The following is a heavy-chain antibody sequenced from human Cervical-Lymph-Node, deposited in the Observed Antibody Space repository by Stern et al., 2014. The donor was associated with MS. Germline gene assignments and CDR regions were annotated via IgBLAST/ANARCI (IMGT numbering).Heavy chain of an antibody. CDR2: ISSSGTTI. V-gene: IGHV3-11*01. CDR3: ARDNAAAEYFEY. Sequence: VQLGESGGGLVKPGGSLRLSCAASGFTFSDSYMSWIRQAPGKGLEWVSYISSSGTTIYYADSVKGRFTISRDNAKNSMYLQMNSLRAEDTAVYYCARDNAAAEYFEYWGQGTLVTVSS. D-gene: IGHD6-13*01. CDR1: GFTFSDSY. J-gene: IGHJ4*02.